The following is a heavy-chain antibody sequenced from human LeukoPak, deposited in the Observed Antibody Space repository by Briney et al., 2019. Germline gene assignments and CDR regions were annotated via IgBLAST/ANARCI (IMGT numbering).Heavy chain of an antibody. CDR3: ARMHGSYIDS. D-gene: IGHD6-19*01. Sequence: REPGPALVKPTQTLTLTSTFTGFALSTSGMCVSWVRQPPRKVLEWLAFMGRDDAKYYSTSLTPRLTISKPTSKNPVVLTVTNVDPVDTDTYYCARMHGSYIDSWGQGTLVTVSS. J-gene: IGHJ4*02. CDR1: GFALSTSGMC. CDR2: MGRDDAK. V-gene: IGHV2-70*20.